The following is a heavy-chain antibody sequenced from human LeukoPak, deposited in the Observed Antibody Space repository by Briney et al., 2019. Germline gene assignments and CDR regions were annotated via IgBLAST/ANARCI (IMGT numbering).Heavy chain of an antibody. J-gene: IGHJ4*02. CDR1: RFTFSSYT. CDR2: ISYDGSNK. Sequence: GGSLRLSCAASRFTFSSYTMHWVRQAPGKGLEWVAVISYDGSNKCYADSVKGRFTISRDNSKNTLYLQMNSLRAEDTAVYYCARDTWGCFDYWGQGTLVTVSS. D-gene: IGHD2-8*02. CDR3: ARDTWGCFDY. V-gene: IGHV3-30*04.